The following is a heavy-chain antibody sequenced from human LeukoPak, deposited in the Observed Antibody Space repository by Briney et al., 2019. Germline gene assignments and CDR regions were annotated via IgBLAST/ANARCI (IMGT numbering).Heavy chain of an antibody. D-gene: IGHD6-19*01. Sequence: GGSLRLSCAVSGFIFSDSATHWVRQASGKGLEWVGRIKSKSNSYATAYAASVKGRFTISRDDSKNTAYLQMNSLKTEDTAVYYCAKDSRAYNSGWPDYWGQGTLVTVSS. CDR2: IKSKSNSYAT. CDR1: GFIFSDSA. CDR3: AKDSRAYNSGWPDY. J-gene: IGHJ4*02. V-gene: IGHV3-73*01.